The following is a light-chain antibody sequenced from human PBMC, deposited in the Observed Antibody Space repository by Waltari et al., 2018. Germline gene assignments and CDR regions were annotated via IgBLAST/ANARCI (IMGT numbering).Light chain of an antibody. J-gene: IGKJ2*01. Sequence: EIVMTQSPATLSVSPGEAAPLPCRASRAIANNLAWYQQKPGQALRLLIYDASTRATGIPARFSGSWSGTEFTLTITSLQSEDSAVYFCQQFNTGYSFGQGTKLEIK. CDR1: RAIANN. V-gene: IGKV3-15*01. CDR2: DAS. CDR3: QQFNTGYS.